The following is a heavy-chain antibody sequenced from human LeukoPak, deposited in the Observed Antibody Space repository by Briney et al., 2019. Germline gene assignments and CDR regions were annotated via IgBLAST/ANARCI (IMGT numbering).Heavy chain of an antibody. V-gene: IGHV3-23*01. CDR1: GFTFSSNA. CDR3: AKDSGQLWYGPYYFDY. Sequence: PGGSLRFSCAASGFTFSSNAMSWVRQAPGKGLEWVSAISGSGGSTYYADSVKGRFTISRDNSKNTLYLQMNSLRAEDTAVYYCAKDSGQLWYGPYYFDYWGQGTLVTVSS. D-gene: IGHD5-18*01. J-gene: IGHJ4*02. CDR2: ISGSGGST.